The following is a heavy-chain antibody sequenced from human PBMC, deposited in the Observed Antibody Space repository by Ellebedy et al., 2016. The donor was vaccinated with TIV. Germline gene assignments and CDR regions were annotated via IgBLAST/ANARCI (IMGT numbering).Heavy chain of an antibody. J-gene: IGHJ4*02. CDR1: GFGSASYV. CDR2: INTGGGST. V-gene: IGHV3-23*01. D-gene: IGHD4-17*01. Sequence: PGGSLRLSCAASGFGSASYVMSWVLHAPGKGLEWVSSINTGGGSTYYTDSVKGRFTISRDNSKNTLYLQMDSLRPDDTAIYYCAKDDGGTEVTSVFHWGQGTLVTVSS. CDR3: AKDDGGTEVTSVFH.